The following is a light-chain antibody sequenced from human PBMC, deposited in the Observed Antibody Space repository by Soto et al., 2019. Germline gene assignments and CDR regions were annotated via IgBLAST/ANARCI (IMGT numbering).Light chain of an antibody. CDR1: QDISIY. Sequence: DIQMTQSPSSLSASVGDRVTITCQARQDISIYLNWYQHKPGKAPKLLIFDASILETGVPSRFSGSGSGTGFTFTISSLQPEDFATCYCQQYESLPLTFGQGTRLEIK. V-gene: IGKV1-33*01. CDR2: DAS. CDR3: QQYESLPLT. J-gene: IGKJ5*01.